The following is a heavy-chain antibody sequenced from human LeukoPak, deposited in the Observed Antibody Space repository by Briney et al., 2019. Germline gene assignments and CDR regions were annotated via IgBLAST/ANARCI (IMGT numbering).Heavy chain of an antibody. CDR3: AKSQGDIVVVVAATLGFDI. CDR1: GFIFSSYG. CDR2: ISYDGSNK. V-gene: IGHV3-30*18. J-gene: IGHJ3*02. D-gene: IGHD2-15*01. Sequence: GKSLRLSCAASGFIFSSYGMHWVRQAPGKGLEWVAVISYDGSNKYYADSVKGRFTISRDNSKNTLYLQMNSLRADDTAVYYCAKSQGDIVVVVAATLGFDIWGQGTMVTVSS.